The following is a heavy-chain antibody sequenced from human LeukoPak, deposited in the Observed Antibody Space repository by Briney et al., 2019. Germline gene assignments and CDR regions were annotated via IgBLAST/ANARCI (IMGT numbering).Heavy chain of an antibody. V-gene: IGHV4-30-2*01. CDR2: IYHSGST. CDR3: ASHSGSGDFDY. Sequence: SETLSLTCAVYGGSISSGGYSWSWIRQPPGKGLEWIGYIYHSGSTYYNPSLKSRVTISIDRSKNQFSLRLNSVTAADTAVYYCASHSGSGDFDYWGQGTLVTVSS. J-gene: IGHJ4*02. D-gene: IGHD3-10*01. CDR1: GGSISSGGYS.